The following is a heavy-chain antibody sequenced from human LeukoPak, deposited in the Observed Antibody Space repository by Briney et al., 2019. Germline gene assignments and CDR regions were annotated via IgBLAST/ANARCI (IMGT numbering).Heavy chain of an antibody. CDR1: GGSVSGGSISSYY. J-gene: IGHJ6*02. CDR2: IAYTGST. D-gene: IGHD3-9*01. CDR3: ARGRYDILTGYNYYGMDV. V-gene: IGHV4-59*12. Sequence: SETLSLTCTVSGGSVSGGSISSYYWSWIRQPPGKGLEWIGFIAYTGSTNYNPSLKSRVTISVDTSKNQFSLKLSSVTAADTAVYYCARGRYDILTGYNYYGMDVWGQGTTVTVSS.